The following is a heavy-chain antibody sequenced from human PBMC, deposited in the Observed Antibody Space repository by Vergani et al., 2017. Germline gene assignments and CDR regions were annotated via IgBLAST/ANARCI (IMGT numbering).Heavy chain of an antibody. D-gene: IGHD3-3*01. CDR2: INSDGSST. CDR3: ARDDFWSGYGYFDY. J-gene: IGHJ4*02. Sequence: VQLVESGGGVVQPGRSLRLSCAASGFTFSSYWMHWVRQAPGKGLVWVSRINSDGSSTSYADSVKGRFTISRDNSKNTLYLQMNSLRAEDTAVYYCARDDFWSGYGYFDYWGQGTLVTVSS. CDR1: GFTFSSYW. V-gene: IGHV3-74*01.